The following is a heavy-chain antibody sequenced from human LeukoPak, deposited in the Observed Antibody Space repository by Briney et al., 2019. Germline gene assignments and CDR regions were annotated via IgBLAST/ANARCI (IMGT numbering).Heavy chain of an antibody. CDR2: INPKSGDT. CDR1: GYTFSDYY. D-gene: IGHD2-15*01. V-gene: IGHV1-2*06. Sequence: ASVKVSCKASGYTFSDYYMYWLRQAPGEGLEWMGRINPKSGDTNYARNFQGRVTMTRDTSMNTAYMVLSRLRSDDTAVYFCARGYCSGGSCYLVENWFDFWGQGTLVTVSS. CDR3: ARGYCSGGSCYLVENWFDF. J-gene: IGHJ5*01.